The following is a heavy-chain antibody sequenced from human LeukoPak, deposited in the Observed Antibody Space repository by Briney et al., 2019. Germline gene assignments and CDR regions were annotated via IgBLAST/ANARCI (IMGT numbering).Heavy chain of an antibody. Sequence: ASVKVSCKASGYTFTSYGISWVRRAPGQGLEWMGWISAYNGNTNYAQKLQGRVTMTADTSTSTAYMELRSLRSDDTAVYYCARDLLVGDFWSGYYPYWGQGTLVTVSS. J-gene: IGHJ4*02. CDR2: ISAYNGNT. V-gene: IGHV1-18*01. D-gene: IGHD3-3*01. CDR3: ARDLLVGDFWSGYYPY. CDR1: GYTFTSYG.